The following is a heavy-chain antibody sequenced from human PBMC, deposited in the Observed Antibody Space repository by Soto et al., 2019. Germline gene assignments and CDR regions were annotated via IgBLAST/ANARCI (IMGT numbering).Heavy chain of an antibody. D-gene: IGHD6-13*01. J-gene: IGHJ4*02. CDR3: ASQFSSSYYY. CDR2: IIPNLGIA. Sequence: QVQLVQSGAEVKKPGSSVKVSCKASGGTFSSYTISWVRQAPGQGLEWMGRIIPNLGIANYAQKFQGRVTITADESTSTANMELSSLRSEDTAVYYCASQFSSSYYYWGQGTLVTVSS. CDR1: GGTFSSYT. V-gene: IGHV1-69*02.